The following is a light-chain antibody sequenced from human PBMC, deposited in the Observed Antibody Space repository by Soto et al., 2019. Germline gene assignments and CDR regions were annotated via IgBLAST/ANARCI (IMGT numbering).Light chain of an antibody. J-gene: IGKJ5*01. CDR2: GAS. Sequence: IVVSESPGTLSLPKGERASLSCRASQSVSSSYLAWYQQKPGQAPRLLIYGASSRATGSPDRFSGGGSGTDFTLTISRLEPEDFAGYCCPQSGYLPITFGQGTRLEIK. CDR3: PQSGYLPIT. V-gene: IGKV3-20*01. CDR1: QSVSSSY.